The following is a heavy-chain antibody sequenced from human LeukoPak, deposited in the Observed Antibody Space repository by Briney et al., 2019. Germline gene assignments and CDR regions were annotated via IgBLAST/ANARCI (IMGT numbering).Heavy chain of an antibody. CDR1: GFTFSSHF. D-gene: IGHD6-13*01. CDR2: IGSGGNFI. Sequence: GGSLRLSCAASGFTFSSHFINWVRQAPGRGLEWVSSIGSGGNFIYYADSVKGRFTISRDNAKNSLYLQMNSLRAEDTAVYYCARERYSTIQNDGLDMWGQGTMVIVSS. CDR3: ARERYSTIQNDGLDM. J-gene: IGHJ3*02. V-gene: IGHV3-21*01.